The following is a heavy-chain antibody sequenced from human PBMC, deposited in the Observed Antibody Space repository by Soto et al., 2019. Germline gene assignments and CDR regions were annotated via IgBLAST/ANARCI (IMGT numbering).Heavy chain of an antibody. CDR1: GFTFSSYG. V-gene: IGHV3-33*01. Sequence: GGSLRLSCAASGFTFSSYGMHWVRQAPGKGLEWVAVIWYDGSNKYYADSVKGRFTISRDNSKNTLYLQMNSLRAEDTAVYYCARNFPGGAREEDDAFDIWGQGTMVTVSS. D-gene: IGHD1-26*01. CDR3: ARNFPGGAREEDDAFDI. CDR2: IWYDGSNK. J-gene: IGHJ3*02.